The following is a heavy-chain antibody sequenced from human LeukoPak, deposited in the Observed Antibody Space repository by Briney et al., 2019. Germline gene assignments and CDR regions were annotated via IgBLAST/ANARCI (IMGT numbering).Heavy chain of an antibody. CDR2: INHSGST. CDR3: ARYSSSWYGGFDY. J-gene: IGHJ4*02. Sequence: SETLSLTCAVYGGSFSGYYWSWIRQPPGKGLEWIGEINHSGSTNYNPSLKSRVTISVDTSKNQFSLKLSSVTAADTAVYYCARYSSSWYGGFDYWGQGTLVTVSS. D-gene: IGHD6-13*01. V-gene: IGHV4-34*01. CDR1: GGSFSGYY.